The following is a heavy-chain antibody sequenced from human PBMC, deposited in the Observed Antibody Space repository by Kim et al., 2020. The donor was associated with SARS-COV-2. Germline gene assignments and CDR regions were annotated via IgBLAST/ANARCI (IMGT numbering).Heavy chain of an antibody. J-gene: IGHJ3*02. V-gene: IGHV1-46*01. CDR3: ARDSFGGSHEATIFSDAFDI. CDR1: GYTFTSYY. CDR2: INPSGGST. Sequence: ASVKVSCKASGYTFTSYYMHWVRQAPGQGLEWMGIINPSGGSTSYAQKFQGRVTMTRDTSTSTVYMELSSLRSEDTAVYYCARDSFGGSHEATIFSDAFDIWGQGTMVTVSS. D-gene: IGHD3-9*01.